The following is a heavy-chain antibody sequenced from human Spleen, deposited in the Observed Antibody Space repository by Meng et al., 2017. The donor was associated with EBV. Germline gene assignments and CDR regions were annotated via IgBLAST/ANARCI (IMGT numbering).Heavy chain of an antibody. V-gene: IGHV4-30-2*01. D-gene: IGHD1-26*01. CDR1: GGSISSGGDS. CDR3: TRGGGSPYYFDY. CDR2: IYHSGST. Sequence: SGSGRVKPCQTLSLTCAVSGGSISSGGDSWSWIRQPPGRGLEWIGYIYHSGSTYYNPSLESRLTVSVDKSKNQFSLRLRFVTAADTAMYYCTRGGGSPYYFDYWGQGILVTVSS. J-gene: IGHJ4*02.